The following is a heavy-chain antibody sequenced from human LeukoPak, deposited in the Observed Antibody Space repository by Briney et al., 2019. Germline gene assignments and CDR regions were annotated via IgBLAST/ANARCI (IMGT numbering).Heavy chain of an antibody. CDR2: INPNSGGT. V-gene: IGHV1-2*02. Sequence: ASAKVSCKASGYTFTGYYMHWVRQAPGQGLEWMGWINPNSGGTNYAQKLQGRVTMTTDTSTSTAYMELRSLRSDDTAVYYCARVRGYSGYGGFDYWGQGTLVTVSS. D-gene: IGHD5-12*01. CDR1: GYTFTGYY. CDR3: ARVRGYSGYGGFDY. J-gene: IGHJ4*02.